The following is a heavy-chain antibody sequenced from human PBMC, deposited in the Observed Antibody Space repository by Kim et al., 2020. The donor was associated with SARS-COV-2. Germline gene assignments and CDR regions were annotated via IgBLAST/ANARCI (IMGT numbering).Heavy chain of an antibody. D-gene: IGHD6-13*01. CDR3: ARDREYSSSWYRGYFDY. J-gene: IGHJ4*02. V-gene: IGHV3-33*01. CDR1: GFTFSSYG. CDR2: IWYDGSNK. Sequence: GGSLRLSCAASGFTFSSYGMHWVRQAPGKGLEWVAVIWYDGSNKNYADSVKGRFTISRDNSKNTLYLQMNSLRAEDTAVYYCARDREYSSSWYRGYFDYWGQGTLVTVSS.